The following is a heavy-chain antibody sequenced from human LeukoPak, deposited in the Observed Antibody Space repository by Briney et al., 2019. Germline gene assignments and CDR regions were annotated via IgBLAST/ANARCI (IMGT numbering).Heavy chain of an antibody. D-gene: IGHD6-19*01. CDR3: ARADSSGRGAFDI. J-gene: IGHJ3*02. CDR1: GGSFSGYY. CDR2: INHSGST. V-gene: IGHV4-34*01. Sequence: SETLSLTCAVYGGSFSGYYWSWIRQPPGKGLEWIGEINHSGSTNYNPSLKSRVTMSVDTSKNQFSLKLSSVTAADTAVYYCARADSSGRGAFDIWGQGTTVTVPS.